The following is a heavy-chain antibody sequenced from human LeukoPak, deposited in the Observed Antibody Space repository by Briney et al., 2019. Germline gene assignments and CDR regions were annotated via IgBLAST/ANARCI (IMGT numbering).Heavy chain of an antibody. J-gene: IGHJ5*02. CDR3: ARQIVGATNWFDP. Sequence: ASVKVSCKASGYTFTSYAIIWVRQAPGQGLEWMGWISANNGNTNYAQKLQGRVTMTTDTSTSTAYMELRTLTSDDTAVYYCARQIVGATNWFDPWGQGTLSPSPQ. D-gene: IGHD1-26*01. V-gene: IGHV1-18*01. CDR2: ISANNGNT. CDR1: GYTFTSYA.